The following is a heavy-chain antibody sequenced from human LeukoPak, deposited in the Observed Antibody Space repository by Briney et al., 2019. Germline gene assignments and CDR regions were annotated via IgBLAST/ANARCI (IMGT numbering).Heavy chain of an antibody. CDR1: GFTFSSFT. CDR3: ARLLDSTGYYHFDY. J-gene: IGHJ4*02. V-gene: IGHV3-21*01. D-gene: IGHD3-22*01. Sequence: GGSLRLSCAASGFTFSSFTINWVRQAPGKGLEWVSSISTMSNYIYYADSVEGRFTISRDNAKNSLYLQMNSLRAEDTAVYYCARLLDSTGYYHFDYWGQGTLVTVSS. CDR2: ISTMSNYI.